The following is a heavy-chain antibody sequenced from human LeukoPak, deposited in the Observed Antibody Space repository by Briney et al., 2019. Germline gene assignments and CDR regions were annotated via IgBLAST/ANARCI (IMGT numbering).Heavy chain of an antibody. CDR2: ISGSGGST. D-gene: IGHD1-26*01. CDR1: GFTFSSYG. V-gene: IGHV3-23*01. Sequence: GGSLRLSCAASGFTFSSYGMSWVRQAPGKGLEWVSAISGSGGSTYYADSVKGRFTISRDNSKNTLYLQMNSLRAEDTAVYYCAKESGSYYGYYYMDVWGKGTTVTVSS. CDR3: AKESGSYYGYYYMDV. J-gene: IGHJ6*03.